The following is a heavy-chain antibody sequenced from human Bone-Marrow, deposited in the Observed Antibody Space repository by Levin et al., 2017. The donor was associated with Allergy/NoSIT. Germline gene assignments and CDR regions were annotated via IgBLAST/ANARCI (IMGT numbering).Heavy chain of an antibody. CDR2: IFYSGTT. V-gene: IGHV4-31*03. J-gene: IGHJ3*01. CDR1: GGSISSGGYY. Sequence: SETLSLTCSVSGGSISSGGYYWTWIRQHPEWGLQWLGYIFYSGTTYYSPSLKSRVSISVDTSKNQFSLRLTSVTAADAAVYFCAREDRSGSFDVGGQGTVVTVSS. CDR3: AREDRSGSFDV. D-gene: IGHD3-10*01.